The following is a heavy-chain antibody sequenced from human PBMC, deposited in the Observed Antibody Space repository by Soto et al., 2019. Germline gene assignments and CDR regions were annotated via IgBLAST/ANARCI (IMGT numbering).Heavy chain of an antibody. V-gene: IGHV3-48*01. CDR3: ARDSVNDYIWGSYRLSNWFDP. Sequence: EVQLVESGGGLVQPGGSLRLSCAASGFTFSSYSMNWVRQAPGKGLEWVSYISSSSSTIYYADSVKGRFTISRDNAKNSLYLQMNSLRAEDTAVYYCARDSVNDYIWGSYRLSNWFDPWGQGTLVTVSS. CDR1: GFTFSSYS. CDR2: ISSSSSTI. D-gene: IGHD3-16*02. J-gene: IGHJ5*02.